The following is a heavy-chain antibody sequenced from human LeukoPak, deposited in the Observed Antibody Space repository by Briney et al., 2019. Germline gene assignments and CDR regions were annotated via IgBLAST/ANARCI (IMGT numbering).Heavy chain of an antibody. D-gene: IGHD6-19*01. Sequence: PSETLSLTCTVSGGSISSYCWSCIRQPAGKGLEWIGRICNSGSTNYNPSLKSRVTMSVDTSKNQFSLKLSPVTAADTAVYYCAEGGQWLRVWGQGTLVTVSS. J-gene: IGHJ4*02. CDR2: ICNSGST. CDR3: AEGGQWLRV. V-gene: IGHV4-4*07. CDR1: GGSISSYC.